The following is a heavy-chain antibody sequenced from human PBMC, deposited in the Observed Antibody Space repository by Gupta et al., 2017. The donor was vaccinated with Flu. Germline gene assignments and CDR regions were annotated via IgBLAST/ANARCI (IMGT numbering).Heavy chain of an antibody. CDR3: ASDRYSSGWYVSRVDYYYGMDV. CDR2: IWYDGSNK. V-gene: IGHV3-33*01. CDR1: GFTFSRYG. J-gene: IGHJ6*02. Sequence: QVQLVESGGGVVQPGRSLRLSCAAPGFTFSRYGMHWARQAPGKGLEWVAVIWYDGSNKYYADSVKGRFTISRDNSKNTLYLQMNSLRAEDTAVYYCASDRYSSGWYVSRVDYYYGMDVWGQGTTVTVSS. D-gene: IGHD6-19*01.